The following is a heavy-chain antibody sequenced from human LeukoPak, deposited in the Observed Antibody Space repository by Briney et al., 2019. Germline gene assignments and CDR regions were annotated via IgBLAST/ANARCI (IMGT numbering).Heavy chain of an antibody. V-gene: IGHV4-39*07. Sequence: SETLSLTCTVSGGSISSSSYYWGWIRQPPGKGLEWIGSIYYSGSTYYNPSLKSRVTISVDTSKNQFSLKLSSVTAADTAVYYCARGEYQLLFWFDPWGQGTLVTVSS. CDR1: GGSISSSSYY. CDR2: IYYSGST. CDR3: ARGEYQLLFWFDP. D-gene: IGHD2-2*01. J-gene: IGHJ5*02.